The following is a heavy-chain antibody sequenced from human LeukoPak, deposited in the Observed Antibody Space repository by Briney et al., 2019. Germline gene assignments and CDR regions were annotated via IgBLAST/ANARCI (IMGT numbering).Heavy chain of an antibody. V-gene: IGHV4-59*11. J-gene: IGHJ6*03. CDR2: IYYSGST. CDR3: ARAVRGYYMDV. CDR1: GGSISSHY. Sequence: SETLSLTCTVSGGSISSHYWSWIRQPPGKGLEWIGYIYYSGSTNYNPSLKSRVTISVDTSKNQFSLKLSSVTAADTAVYYCARAVRGYYMDVWGKGTTVTVSS. D-gene: IGHD3-10*01.